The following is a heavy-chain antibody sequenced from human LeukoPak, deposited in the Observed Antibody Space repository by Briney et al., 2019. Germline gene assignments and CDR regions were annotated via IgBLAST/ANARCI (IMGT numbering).Heavy chain of an antibody. CDR1: GFTFSNYG. D-gene: IGHD3-22*01. CDR3: AKDSSSSGFAYALNY. CDR2: IRYDGSNK. V-gene: IGHV3-30*02. Sequence: PGGSLRLSCAASGFTFSNYGMHWVRQAPGKGLEWVAFIRYDGSNKYYADSVKGRFTISRDNSKNTLYLQMNSLRAEDTAVYYCAKDSSSSGFAYALNYWGQGTLVTVSS. J-gene: IGHJ4*02.